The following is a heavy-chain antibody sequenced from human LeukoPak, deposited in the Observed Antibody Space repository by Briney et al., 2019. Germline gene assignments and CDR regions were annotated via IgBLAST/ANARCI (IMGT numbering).Heavy chain of an antibody. CDR3: AKAREYYDILTGYYKNYFDY. Sequence: GGSLRLSCAVSGFTFSTYAMSWVRQAPGKGLEWVSAISGSGGSTFYADSVKGRFTISRDNSKNTLYLQMNSLRAEDTAVYYCAKAREYYDILTGYYKNYFDYWGQGTLVTVSS. V-gene: IGHV3-23*01. CDR2: ISGSGGST. J-gene: IGHJ4*02. CDR1: GFTFSTYA. D-gene: IGHD3-9*01.